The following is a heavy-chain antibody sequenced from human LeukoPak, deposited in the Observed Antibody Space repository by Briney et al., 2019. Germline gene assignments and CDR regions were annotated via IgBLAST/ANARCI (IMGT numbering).Heavy chain of an antibody. CDR2: INSDGSST. V-gene: IGHV3-74*01. CDR3: ASHRVTIFGVVIPFDP. Sequence: GGSLRLSCAASGFTFSSYSMNWARQAPGKGLVWVSRINSDGSSTSYADSVKGRFTISRDNAKNTLYLQMNSLRAGDTAVYYCASHRVTIFGVVIPFDPWGQGTLVTVSS. J-gene: IGHJ5*02. CDR1: GFTFSSYS. D-gene: IGHD3-3*01.